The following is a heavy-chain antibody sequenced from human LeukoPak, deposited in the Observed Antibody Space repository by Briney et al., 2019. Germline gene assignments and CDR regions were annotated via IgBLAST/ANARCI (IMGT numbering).Heavy chain of an antibody. CDR3: ARLYSSGSYRACDY. D-gene: IGHD3-22*01. CDR2: IYPGDSDT. CDR1: GYSFITYW. V-gene: IGHV5-51*01. Sequence: GESLKISCKGSGYSFITYWIGWVRQMPGKGLEWMGIIYPGDSDTRYSPSFQGQVTTSADKSINTAYLQWSSLKASDTAMYYCARLYSSGSYRACDYWVQGTLVTVAS. J-gene: IGHJ4*02.